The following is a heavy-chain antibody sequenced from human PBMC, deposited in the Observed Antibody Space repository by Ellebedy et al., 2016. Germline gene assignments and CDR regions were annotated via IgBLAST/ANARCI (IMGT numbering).Heavy chain of an antibody. CDR1: GFTFSSYW. Sequence: GGSLRLSCAASGFTFSSYWMSWVRQAPGKGLEWVANIKQDGSEKYYVDSVKGRFTISRDNAKNSLYLQMNSLRAEDTAVYYCARDRTGTTIPFDYWGQGTLVTVSS. D-gene: IGHD1-7*01. CDR3: ARDRTGTTIPFDY. CDR2: IKQDGSEK. J-gene: IGHJ4*02. V-gene: IGHV3-7*03.